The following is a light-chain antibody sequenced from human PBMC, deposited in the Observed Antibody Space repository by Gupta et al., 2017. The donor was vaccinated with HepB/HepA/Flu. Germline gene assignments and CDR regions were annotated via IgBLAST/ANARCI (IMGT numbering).Light chain of an antibody. V-gene: IGKV3-15*01. CDR2: DAS. CDR1: RSISAN. J-gene: IGKJ5*01. CDR3: QQYNSWPIT. Sequence: ELVMPPSPVTLSVSPGESAPLSCRASRSISANLDWFQQKPGQAPRPLIYDASIRASGVPAMFSGSGSGTEFTLTISSLQSEDFAIYYCQQYNSWPITFGQGTRLEIK.